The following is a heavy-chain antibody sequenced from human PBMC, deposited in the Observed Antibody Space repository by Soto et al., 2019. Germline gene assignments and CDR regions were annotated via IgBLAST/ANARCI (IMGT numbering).Heavy chain of an antibody. D-gene: IGHD6-19*01. CDR1: GFSISTDSAA. J-gene: IGHJ4*02. CDR3: ARAYSSGWFSYFDF. V-gene: IGHV6-1*01. Sequence: PSQTLSLPGAVSGFSISTDSAAWKLIRQSPSRGLEWLGRTYYRSGWSNEYAVSVRGRIIINPDTSKNQFSLQLNSVTPEDTAVYYCARAYSSGWFSYFDFWGQGTLVTVSS. CDR2: TYYRSGWSN.